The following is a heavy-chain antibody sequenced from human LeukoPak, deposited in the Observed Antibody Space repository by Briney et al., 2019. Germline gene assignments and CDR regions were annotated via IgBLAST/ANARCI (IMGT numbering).Heavy chain of an antibody. D-gene: IGHD2-2*01. Sequence: PSETLSLTCTVSGGSIPTKNFYWGWIRQPPGKGLEWIGSVFYSGRTYYNPSLKSRVTIFVDPSKNQFSLNLRSVSAADTAVYYCARHERCSSINCIYNWFDPWGQGTLVTVSS. J-gene: IGHJ5*02. CDR2: VFYSGRT. CDR3: ARHERCSSINCIYNWFDP. CDR1: GGSIPTKNFY. V-gene: IGHV4-39*01.